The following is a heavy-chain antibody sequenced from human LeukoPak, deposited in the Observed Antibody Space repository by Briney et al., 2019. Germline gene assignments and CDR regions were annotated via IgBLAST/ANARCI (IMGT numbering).Heavy chain of an antibody. CDR2: ISYDGSNK. CDR3: ARDMGARDIVVVPAAMFRSHV. V-gene: IGHV3-30-3*01. CDR1: GFTFSSYA. J-gene: IGHJ6*04. Sequence: GRSLRLSCAASGFTFSSYAMHWVRQAPGKGLEWVAVISYDGSNKYYADSVKGRFTISRDNSKNTLYLQMSSLRAEDTAVYYCARDMGARDIVVVPAAMFRSHVWGKGTTVTVSS. D-gene: IGHD2-2*01.